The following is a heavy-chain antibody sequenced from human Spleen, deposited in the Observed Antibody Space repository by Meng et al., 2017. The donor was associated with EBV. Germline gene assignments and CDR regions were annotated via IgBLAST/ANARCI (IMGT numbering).Heavy chain of an antibody. D-gene: IGHD3-10*01. Sequence: GQVVESGAEVKKPGSSVTVPCKTSGGTFTSDAISWVRQAPGQGLEWMGGLIPMSGAPNYAQKFQGRITITADESTSTHYMDLSSLRSEDTAVYYCASESGRGYTPDYWGQGTLVTVSS. J-gene: IGHJ4*02. CDR3: ASESGRGYTPDY. CDR1: GGTFTSDA. CDR2: LIPMSGAP. V-gene: IGHV1-69*01.